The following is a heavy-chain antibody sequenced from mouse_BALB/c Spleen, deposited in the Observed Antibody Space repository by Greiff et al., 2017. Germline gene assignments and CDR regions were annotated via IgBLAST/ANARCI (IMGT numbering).Heavy chain of an antibody. J-gene: IGHJ4*01. CDR2: ISSGSSTI. D-gene: IGHD2-10*02. CDR1: GFTFSSFG. Sequence: EVKLMESGGGLVQPGGSRKLSCAASGFTFSSFGMHWVRQAPEKGLEWVAYISSGSSTIYYADTVKGRFTISRDNTKNTLYLQMTSLRSEDTAIYDCARSYVGAMDYWGQGTSVTVSS. CDR3: ARSYVGAMDY. V-gene: IGHV5-17*02.